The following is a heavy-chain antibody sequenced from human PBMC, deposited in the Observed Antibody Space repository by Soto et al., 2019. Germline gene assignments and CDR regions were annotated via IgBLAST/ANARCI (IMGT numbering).Heavy chain of an antibody. D-gene: IGHD4-17*01. CDR3: ARTRATGLRSSVFSYYYYYMDV. CDR1: SGSISSSNW. J-gene: IGHJ6*03. Sequence: SETLSLTCAVSSGSISSSNWWSWVRQPPGKGLEWIGEIYHSGSTNYNPSLKSRVTISVDKSKNQFSLKLSSVTAADTAVYYCARTRATGLRSSVFSYYYYYMDVWGKGTTVTVSS. CDR2: IYHSGST. V-gene: IGHV4-4*02.